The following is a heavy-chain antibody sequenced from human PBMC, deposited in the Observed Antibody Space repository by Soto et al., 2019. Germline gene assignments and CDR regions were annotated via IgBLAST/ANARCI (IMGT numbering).Heavy chain of an antibody. V-gene: IGHV3-53*04. CDR1: GFTVSSNY. J-gene: IGHJ3*02. D-gene: IGHD3-22*01. CDR2: IYSGGST. Sequence: PGGSLRLSCAASGFTVSSNYMSWFRQAPGKGLEWVSVIYSGGSTYYADSVKGRFTISRHNSKNTLYLQMNSLRAEDTAVYYCASEASGYYYEDAFDIWGQGTMVTV. CDR3: ASEASGYYYEDAFDI.